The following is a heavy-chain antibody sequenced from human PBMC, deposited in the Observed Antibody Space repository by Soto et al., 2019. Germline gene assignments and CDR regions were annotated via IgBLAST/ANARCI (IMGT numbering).Heavy chain of an antibody. CDR2: IDGVGTGT. CDR1: GFTFTNYW. CDR3: TTVFED. J-gene: IGHJ4*02. Sequence: EVQLVQSGGGSVQPGGSLRLSCAASGFTFTNYWMHWVRQVPGKGLVWVSSIDGVGTGTSYSDSVRGRFTISRDNAESMLYLQMNSSSCEDTAVYYCTTVFEDWGQGTLVTVSS. V-gene: IGHV3-74*01.